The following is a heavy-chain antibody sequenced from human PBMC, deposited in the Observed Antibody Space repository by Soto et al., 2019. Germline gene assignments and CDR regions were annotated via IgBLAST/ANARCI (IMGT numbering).Heavy chain of an antibody. D-gene: IGHD2-2*01. CDR1: GYTFTRYG. Sequence: ASVKVSCKASGYTFTRYGISWVGQAPGQGLEWMGWISAYNGNTNYAQKLQGRVTMTTDTSTSTAYMELRSLRSDDTAVYYCARGSVVPADNWFDPWGQGTLVTVSS. V-gene: IGHV1-18*01. CDR2: ISAYNGNT. CDR3: ARGSVVPADNWFDP. J-gene: IGHJ5*02.